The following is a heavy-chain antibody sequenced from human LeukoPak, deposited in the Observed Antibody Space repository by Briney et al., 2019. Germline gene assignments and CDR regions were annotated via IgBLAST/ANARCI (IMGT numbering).Heavy chain of an antibody. Sequence: GGSLRLSCAASGFAFSNSWMSWARQAPGKGLECVANIKPDGTEKYYVDSVKRRFTISRDNAKNSLYLQMNSLRAEDTAVYYCASGNSFDYWGQGTLVTVSS. CDR1: GFAFSNSW. CDR2: IKPDGTEK. V-gene: IGHV3-7*01. J-gene: IGHJ4*02. CDR3: ASGNSFDY. D-gene: IGHD1-26*01.